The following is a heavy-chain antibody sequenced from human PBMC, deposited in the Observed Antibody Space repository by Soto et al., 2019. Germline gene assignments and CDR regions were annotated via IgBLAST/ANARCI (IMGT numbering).Heavy chain of an antibody. CDR1: SDSITSGPFY. J-gene: IGHJ4*02. CDR3: ARSGGSNSWYGVFDF. D-gene: IGHD2-15*01. Sequence: QVQLQESGPGLVKPSQTLLLTCTVSSDSITSGPFYWSWVRQHPGRGLDWIGYIYYRGNAYYNPSLKSRISISLYSSKNQVSLELTSGTAAETAGYYCARSGGSNSWYGVFDFWGQGTLVTVSS. V-gene: IGHV4-31*03. CDR2: IYYRGNA.